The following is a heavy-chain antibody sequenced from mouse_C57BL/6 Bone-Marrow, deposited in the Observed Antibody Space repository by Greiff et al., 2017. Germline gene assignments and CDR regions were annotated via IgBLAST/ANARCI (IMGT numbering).Heavy chain of an antibody. CDR2: IDPETGGT. V-gene: IGHV1-15*01. Sequence: KQSGAELVRPGASVTLSCKASGYTFTDYEMHWVKQTPVHGLEWIGAIDPETGGTAYNQKFKGKAILTADKSSSTAYMELRSLTSEDSAVYYCTRIDAPTGTYYFDYWGQGTTLTVSS. CDR3: TRIDAPTGTYYFDY. J-gene: IGHJ2*01. D-gene: IGHD4-1*02. CDR1: GYTFTDYE.